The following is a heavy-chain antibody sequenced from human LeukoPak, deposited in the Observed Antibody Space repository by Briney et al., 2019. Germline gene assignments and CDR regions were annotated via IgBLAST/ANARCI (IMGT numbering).Heavy chain of an antibody. Sequence: SETLSLTCTVSGVSISSSRYYWGWIRQPPGKGLEWIGSIYYTGSTYYNPSVKSRVTISVDTSKNQFSLRLSSVTAADTAVYYCAREQLALDYWGQGTLVTVSS. J-gene: IGHJ4*02. D-gene: IGHD6-13*01. CDR1: GVSISSSRYY. CDR3: AREQLALDY. CDR2: IYYTGST. V-gene: IGHV4-39*02.